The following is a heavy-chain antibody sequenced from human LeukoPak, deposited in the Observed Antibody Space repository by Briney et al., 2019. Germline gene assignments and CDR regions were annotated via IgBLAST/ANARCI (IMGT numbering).Heavy chain of an antibody. CDR3: ARAAYGGGN. CDR2: IYYSGST. J-gene: IGHJ4*02. Sequence: SETLSLTCTVSGGSISSYYWSWIRQPPAKGLEWIGYIYYSGSTNYNPSLKSRVTISVDTSRNQFSLKLSSVSAADTAVYYCARAAYGGGNWGQGPLVTVSS. V-gene: IGHV4-59*01. CDR1: GGSISSYY. D-gene: IGHD3-16*01.